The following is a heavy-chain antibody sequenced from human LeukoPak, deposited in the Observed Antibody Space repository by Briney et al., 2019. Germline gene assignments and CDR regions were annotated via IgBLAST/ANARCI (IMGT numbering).Heavy chain of an antibody. D-gene: IGHD3-16*01. V-gene: IGHV1-18*04. CDR2: ISAYNGNT. CDR1: GDTFTGHY. Sequence: ASVKVSCKTFGDTFTGHYMHWVRQAPGQGLEWMGWISAYNGNTNYAQKLQGRVTMTTDTSTSTAYMELRSLRSDDTAVYYCARVPLGGTRYFDYWGQGTLVTVSS. J-gene: IGHJ4*02. CDR3: ARVPLGGTRYFDY.